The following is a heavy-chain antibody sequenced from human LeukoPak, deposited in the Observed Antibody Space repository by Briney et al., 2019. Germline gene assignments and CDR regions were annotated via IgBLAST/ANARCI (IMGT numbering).Heavy chain of an antibody. Sequence: GGSLRLSCAASGFSFSVYEMHWVRQAPGKGLVWVSRIKSDGSTRYADSVKGRFTISRDNAKNTVSLQMTSLRAEDTGVYYCARAPSEIGGYYPEYFRHWGQGTLVIVSS. CDR3: ARAPSEIGGYYPEYFRH. V-gene: IGHV3-74*01. CDR1: GFSFSVYE. D-gene: IGHD3-22*01. J-gene: IGHJ1*01. CDR2: IKSDGST.